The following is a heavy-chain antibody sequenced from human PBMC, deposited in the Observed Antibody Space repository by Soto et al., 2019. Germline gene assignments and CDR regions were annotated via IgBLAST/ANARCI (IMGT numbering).Heavy chain of an antibody. V-gene: IGHV1-58*01. CDR3: AADPLRYFDWLLYGNYYGMDV. CDR2: IVVGSGNT. D-gene: IGHD3-9*01. J-gene: IGHJ6*02. Sequence: SVKVSGKTSGFTFTSSAVQWVRQARGQRLEWIGWIVVGSGNTNYAQKFQERVTITRDMSTSTAHMELSSLRSEDTAVYYCAADPLRYFDWLLYGNYYGMDVWGQGTTVTVSS. CDR1: GFTFTSSA.